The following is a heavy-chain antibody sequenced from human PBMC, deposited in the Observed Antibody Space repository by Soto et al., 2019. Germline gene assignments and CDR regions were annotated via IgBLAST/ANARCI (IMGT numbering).Heavy chain of an antibody. CDR1: GYTFTGYY. D-gene: IGHD3-3*01. CDR2: INPNSGGT. J-gene: IGHJ6*02. CDR3: ARVLIIPQAGQYYYYYYVMDV. V-gene: IGHV1-2*04. Sequence: GASVKVSCKASGYTFTGYYMHWVRQAPGQGLEWMGWINPNSGGTNYAQKFQGWVTMTRDTSISTAYMELSRLRSDDTAVYYCARVLIIPQAGQYYYYYYVMDVWGQGTTVPFS.